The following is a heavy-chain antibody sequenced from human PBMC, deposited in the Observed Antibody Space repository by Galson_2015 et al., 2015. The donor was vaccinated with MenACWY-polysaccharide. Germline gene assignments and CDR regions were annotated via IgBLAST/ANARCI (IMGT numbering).Heavy chain of an antibody. CDR2: IRYDGSNK. CDR1: GFTFSSYG. Sequence: SLRLSCAASGFTFSSYGMHWVRQAPGKGLEWVAFIRYDGSNKYYADSVKGRFTISRDHSKNTLYLQMNSLRAEDTAVYYCAKVATNLYCGGDCYTQHWGQGTLVTVSS. CDR3: AKVATNLYCGGDCYTQH. J-gene: IGHJ1*01. V-gene: IGHV3-30*02. D-gene: IGHD2-21*02.